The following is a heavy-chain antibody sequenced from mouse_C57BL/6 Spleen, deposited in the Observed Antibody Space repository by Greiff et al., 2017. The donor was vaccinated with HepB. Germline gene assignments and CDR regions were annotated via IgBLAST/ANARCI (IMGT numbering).Heavy chain of an antibody. CDR3: AREYYGRDWYFDV. CDR2: IYPRSGNT. D-gene: IGHD1-1*01. Sequence: QVQLQQSGAELARPGASVKLSCKASGYTFTSYGISWVKQRTGQGLEWIGEIYPRSGNTYYNEKFKGKATLTADKSSSTAYMELRSLTSEDSAVYFWAREYYGRDWYFDVWGTGTTVTVSS. V-gene: IGHV1-81*01. CDR1: GYTFTSYG. J-gene: IGHJ1*03.